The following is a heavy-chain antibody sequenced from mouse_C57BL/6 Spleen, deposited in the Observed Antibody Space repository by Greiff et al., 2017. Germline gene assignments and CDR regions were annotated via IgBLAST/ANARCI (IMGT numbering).Heavy chain of an antibody. V-gene: IGHV1-85*01. Sequence: QVQLQQSGPELVTPGASVKLSCKASGYTFTRYDINWVKQRPGQGLEWIGWIYPRDGSTKSNEKFKGKARWMVDTSSSTAYMELHSLTSEDSAVDFCARLSNWDVAYWGQGTLVTVSA. D-gene: IGHD4-1*01. CDR2: IYPRDGST. CDR1: GYTFTRYD. J-gene: IGHJ3*01. CDR3: ARLSNWDVAY.